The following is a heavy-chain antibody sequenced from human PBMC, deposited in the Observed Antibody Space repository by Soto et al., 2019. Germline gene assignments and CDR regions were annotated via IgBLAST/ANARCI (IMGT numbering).Heavy chain of an antibody. CDR1: GGSISSYY. CDR2: IYYSGST. D-gene: IGHD6-19*01. CDR3: ARVAVAGTEVDYYYMDV. J-gene: IGHJ6*03. V-gene: IGHV4-59*01. Sequence: SETLSLTCTVSGGSISSYYWSWIRQPPGKGLEWIGYIYYSGSTNYNPSLKSRVTISVDTSKNQFSLKLSSGTAADTAVYYCARVAVAGTEVDYYYMDVWGKGTTVTVSS.